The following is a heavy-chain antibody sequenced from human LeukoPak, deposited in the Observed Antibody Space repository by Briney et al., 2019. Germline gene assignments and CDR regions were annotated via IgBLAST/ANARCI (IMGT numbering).Heavy chain of an antibody. D-gene: IGHD3-3*01. CDR3: AREPTIFGVVIYTANYYYYMDV. CDR1: GGSISSYY. V-gene: IGHV4-4*07. CDR2: IYTSGST. J-gene: IGHJ6*03. Sequence: SETLSLICTVSGGSISSYYWSWIRQPAGKGLEWIGRIYTSGSTNYNPSPKSRVTMSVDTSKNQFSLKLSSVTAADTAVYYCAREPTIFGVVIYTANYYYYMDVWGKGTTVTVSS.